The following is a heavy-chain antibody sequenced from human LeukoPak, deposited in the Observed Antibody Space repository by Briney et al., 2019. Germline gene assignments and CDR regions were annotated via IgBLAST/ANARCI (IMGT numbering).Heavy chain of an antibody. Sequence: PSETLSLTCTVSAVSINTYYASWIRQAPGEGLEFIGFIYNGGNTNYNPSLTSRATISVDTSNNQSSLTLTSVTATDTAMYYCAAGSWELDFWDQGTLVTVSS. CDR3: AAGSWELDF. CDR2: IYNGGNT. J-gene: IGHJ4*02. CDR1: AVSINTYY. D-gene: IGHD1-26*01. V-gene: IGHV4-4*08.